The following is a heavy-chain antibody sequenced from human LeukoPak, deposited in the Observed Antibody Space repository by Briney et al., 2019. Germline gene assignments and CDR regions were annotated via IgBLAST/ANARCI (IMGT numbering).Heavy chain of an antibody. V-gene: IGHV1-46*01. D-gene: IGHD6-13*01. Sequence: ASVKVSCKASGGTFTSYYMHWVRQAPGQGLEWMGITNPSGGSTSYAQKFQGRVTMTRDTSTSTVYMELSSLRSEDTAVYYCARGDLAAAGNPNWFDPWGQGTLVTVSS. CDR3: ARGDLAAAGNPNWFDP. CDR1: GGTFTSYY. J-gene: IGHJ5*02. CDR2: TNPSGGST.